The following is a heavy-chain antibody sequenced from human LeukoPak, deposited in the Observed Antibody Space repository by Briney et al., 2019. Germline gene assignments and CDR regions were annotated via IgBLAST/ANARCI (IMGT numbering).Heavy chain of an antibody. CDR2: IISDSTGT. D-gene: IGHD2-21*01. V-gene: IGHV3-74*01. Sequence: GSLRLSCAASGFTFNTYWMHWVRQAPGQGLVWVSRIISDSTGTSYADSVKGRFTISRDNAKNTLFLQMNSLRAEDTAVYYCVRDGDGIVEFDYWGQGALVTVSS. CDR1: GFTFNTYW. CDR3: VRDGDGIVEFDY. J-gene: IGHJ4*02.